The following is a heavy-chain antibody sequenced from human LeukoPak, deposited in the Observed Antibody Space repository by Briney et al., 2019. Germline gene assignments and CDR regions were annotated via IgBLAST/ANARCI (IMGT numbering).Heavy chain of an antibody. CDR1: GGSISSYY. CDR2: IYYSGST. Sequence: SETLSLTCTVSGGSISSYYWSWIRQPPGKGLEWIGYIYYSGSTNYNPSLRGRVTISLDTSKNQFSLKVSSVTAADTAVYYCARTSDDYGGYVGAFDIWGQGTKVTVSS. D-gene: IGHD4-17*01. J-gene: IGHJ3*02. V-gene: IGHV4-59*01. CDR3: ARTSDDYGGYVGAFDI.